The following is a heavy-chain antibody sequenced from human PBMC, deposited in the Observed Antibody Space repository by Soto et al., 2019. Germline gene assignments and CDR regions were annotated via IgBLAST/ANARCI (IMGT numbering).Heavy chain of an antibody. CDR3: ARGRGFWSGYHYYFDY. D-gene: IGHD3-3*01. Sequence: PSETLSLTCAVYGGSFSGYYWSWIRQPPGKGLEWIGEINHSGSTNYNPSLKSRVTISVDTSKNQFSLKLSSVTAADTAVYYCARGRGFWSGYHYYFDYWGQGTLVTVS. V-gene: IGHV4-34*01. J-gene: IGHJ4*02. CDR2: INHSGST. CDR1: GGSFSGYY.